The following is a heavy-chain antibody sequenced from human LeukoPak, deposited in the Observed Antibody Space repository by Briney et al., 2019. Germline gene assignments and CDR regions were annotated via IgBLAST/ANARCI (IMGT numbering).Heavy chain of an antibody. CDR1: GFTFSNYG. V-gene: IGHV3-30*02. J-gene: IGHJ4*02. CDR3: AKDVPPYYYGSGSYYSGLDY. D-gene: IGHD3-10*01. CDR2: IRYDGSHK. Sequence: GGSLRLSCAASGFTFSNYGMHWVRQAPGKGLEWVAFIRYDGSHKYYADSVKGRFTISRDNSKTTLYLQINSLRAEDTAIYYCAKDVPPYYYGSGSYYSGLDYWGQGTLVTVSS.